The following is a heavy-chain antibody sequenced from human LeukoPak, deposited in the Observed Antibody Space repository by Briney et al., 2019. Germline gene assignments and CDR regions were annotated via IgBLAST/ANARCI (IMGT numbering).Heavy chain of an antibody. CDR1: GFTVSSNY. CDR2: IYSGGT. Sequence: PGGSLRLSCAASGFTVSSNYMSWVRQAPGKGLEWVSVIYSGGTYYADSVKGRFTISRDNSKNTLYLQMNSLTAEDTAVYYCARAIQFGGYFDYWGQGTLVTVSS. D-gene: IGHD2-15*01. J-gene: IGHJ4*02. CDR3: ARAIQFGGYFDY. V-gene: IGHV3-53*01.